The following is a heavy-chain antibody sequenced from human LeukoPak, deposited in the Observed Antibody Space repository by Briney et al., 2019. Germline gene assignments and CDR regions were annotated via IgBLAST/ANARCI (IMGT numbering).Heavy chain of an antibody. V-gene: IGHV3-23*01. D-gene: IGHD4-11*01. CDR3: AKVMTRYYYYYGMDV. Sequence: SGGSLRLSCAASGFTFSSYAMSWVRQAPGKGLEWVSAISGSGGSTYYADSVKGRFTISRDNSKNTLYLQMNSLRAEDTAVYYCAKVMTRYYYYYGMDVWGQGTTVTVSS. CDR2: ISGSGGST. CDR1: GFTFSSYA. J-gene: IGHJ6*02.